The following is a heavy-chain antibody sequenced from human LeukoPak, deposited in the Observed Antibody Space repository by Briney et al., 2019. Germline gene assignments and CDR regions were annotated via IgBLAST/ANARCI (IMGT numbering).Heavy chain of an antibody. V-gene: IGHV4-4*07. CDR3: ARKDGDY. Sequence: SETLSLTCTVAGTSVSAYFWSWIRQPAEKGLEWVGLIYTSGNTNYNPSLKSRVTISVDKSKNQLSLKLNSVTAADTAVYYCARKDGDYWGQGIMVTVSS. CDR2: IYTSGNT. CDR1: GTSVSAYF. J-gene: IGHJ4*02.